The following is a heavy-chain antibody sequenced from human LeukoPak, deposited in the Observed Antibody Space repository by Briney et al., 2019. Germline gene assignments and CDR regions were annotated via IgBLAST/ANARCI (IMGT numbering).Heavy chain of an antibody. CDR2: VYRTGDT. J-gene: IGHJ6*02. CDR3: ARDDFEYSVHYGMDV. D-gene: IGHD2/OR15-2a*01. V-gene: IGHV4-4*07. Sequence: GSLRLSCAASGFTFSNAWMSWIRQPAGKGLEWIGRVYRTGDTNYNPSLKSRLTMSVDTSKNQISLRLRSVTAADTAVYYCARDDFEYSVHYGMDVWGQGTTVTVS. CDR1: GFTFSNAW.